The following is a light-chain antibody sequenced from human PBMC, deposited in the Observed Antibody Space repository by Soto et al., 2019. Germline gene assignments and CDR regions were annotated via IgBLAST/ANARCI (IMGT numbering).Light chain of an antibody. Sequence: DIQMTQSPSPLSASVGDRVTITCRASQGIGNYLAWYQQKPGKVPKLLIYTSSTLQSGVPSRFSGSGSGTDFTLTISNPQPEDVATYYCQKHNAAPLTFGGGTKVDIK. CDR3: QKHNAAPLT. V-gene: IGKV1-27*01. CDR1: QGIGNY. CDR2: TSS. J-gene: IGKJ4*01.